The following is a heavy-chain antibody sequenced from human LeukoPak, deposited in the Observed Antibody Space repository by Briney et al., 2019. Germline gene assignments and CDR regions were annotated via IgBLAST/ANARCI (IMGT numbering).Heavy chain of an antibody. CDR1: GFTFSSYA. CDR2: ISGSGGST. CDR3: ARGFYGITYYDFWSGYSAFDI. J-gene: IGHJ3*02. V-gene: IGHV3-23*01. D-gene: IGHD3-3*01. Sequence: PGGSLRLSCAASGFTFSSYAMSWVRQAPGKGLEWVSAISGSGGSTYYADSVKGRFTISRDNSKNTLYLQMNSLRAEDTAVYYCARGFYGITYYDFWSGYSAFDIWGQGTMVTVSS.